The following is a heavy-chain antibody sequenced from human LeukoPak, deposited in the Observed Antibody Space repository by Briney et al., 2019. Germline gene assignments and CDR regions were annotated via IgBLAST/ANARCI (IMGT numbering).Heavy chain of an antibody. D-gene: IGHD4-17*01. CDR1: GFTFSSYW. Sequence: GGSLRLSCAASGFTFSSYWMHWVRQAPGKGLVWVSRINSDGSSTSYADSVKGRFTISRDNSKNTLYLQMNSLRAEDTAVYYCAKDPSDYGDYGGFDYWGQGTLVTVSS. CDR3: AKDPSDYGDYGGFDY. V-gene: IGHV3-74*01. CDR2: INSDGSST. J-gene: IGHJ4*02.